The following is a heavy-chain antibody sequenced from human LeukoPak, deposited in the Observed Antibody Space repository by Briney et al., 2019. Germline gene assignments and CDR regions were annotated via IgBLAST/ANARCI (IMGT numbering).Heavy chain of an antibody. J-gene: IGHJ3*02. CDR2: INHSGST. CDR3: ARAGLSPEGAFDI. CDR1: EFTFTSYE. Sequence: PGGSLRLSCAASEFTFTSYEMNWIRKPPGKGQEWIGEINHSGSTNYNPSLKSRVTISVDTSKNQISLKLSSVTAADTAVYYCARAGLSPEGAFDIWGQGTMVTVSS. D-gene: IGHD2-2*01. V-gene: IGHV4-34*01.